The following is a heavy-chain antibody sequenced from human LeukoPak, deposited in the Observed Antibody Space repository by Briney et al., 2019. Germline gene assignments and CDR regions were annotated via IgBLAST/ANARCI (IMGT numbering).Heavy chain of an antibody. D-gene: IGHD6-19*01. Sequence: PSETLSLTCTVSGGSISGYYWSWIRQPPGKGLEWIGYIYYSGSTNYNPSLESRVTISVDTSNNQFSLKLSSVTAADTAVYYCARRDTSDWIPFYWGQGTLVTVSS. V-gene: IGHV4-59*08. CDR2: IYYSGST. J-gene: IGHJ4*02. CDR1: GGSISGYY. CDR3: ARRDTSDWIPFY.